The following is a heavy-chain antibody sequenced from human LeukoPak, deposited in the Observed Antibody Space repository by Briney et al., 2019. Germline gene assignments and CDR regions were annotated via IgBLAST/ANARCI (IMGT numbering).Heavy chain of an antibody. Sequence: ASVKVSCKASGYTFTSYGISWVRQAPGQGLEWMGWISAYNGNTNYAQKLQGRVTMTTDTSTSTAYMELRSLRSDDTAVYCCAREKQYYYDSSGYMPLDYWGQGTLVTVSS. CDR3: AREKQYYYDSSGYMPLDY. J-gene: IGHJ4*02. V-gene: IGHV1-18*01. CDR2: ISAYNGNT. D-gene: IGHD3-22*01. CDR1: GYTFTSYG.